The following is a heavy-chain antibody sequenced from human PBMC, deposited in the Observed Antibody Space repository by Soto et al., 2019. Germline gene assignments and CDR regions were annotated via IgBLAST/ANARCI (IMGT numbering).Heavy chain of an antibody. CDR1: EFTFNTYA. CDR3: ARGAYSSGWTHYFDT. D-gene: IGHD6-25*01. V-gene: IGHV3-30-3*01. CDR2: ISDDGNNK. J-gene: IGHJ4*02. Sequence: PGGSLRLSCVASEFTFNTYAMHWVRQAPGKGLEWVAVISDDGNNKYYADSVKGRFTISRDNSKNTVYLQVSSLKTEDTTVYYCARGAYSSGWTHYFDTWGQGTPVTAPQ.